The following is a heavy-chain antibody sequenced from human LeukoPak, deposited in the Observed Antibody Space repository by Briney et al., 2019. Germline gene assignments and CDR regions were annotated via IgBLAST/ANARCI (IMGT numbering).Heavy chain of an antibody. D-gene: IGHD6-13*01. J-gene: IGHJ6*02. V-gene: IGHV3-30*18. CDR1: GFPLSSYR. Sequence: GGSLTLSCAASGFPLSSYRMSWVRQAPGKGLEWVAVISYDGSNKYYADSVKGRFTISRDNSKNTLYLQMNSLRAEDTAVYYCAKDPQRDSSSWPDPTNLYYYYYYGMDVWGQGTTVTVSS. CDR2: ISYDGSNK. CDR3: AKDPQRDSSSWPDPTNLYYYYYYGMDV.